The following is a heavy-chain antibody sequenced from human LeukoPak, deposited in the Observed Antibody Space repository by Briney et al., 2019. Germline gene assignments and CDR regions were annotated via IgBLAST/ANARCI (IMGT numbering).Heavy chain of an antibody. D-gene: IGHD4-17*01. CDR2: INSDGSST. V-gene: IGHV3-74*01. J-gene: IGHJ3*02. Sequence: GGSLRLSCAASGFTFSNYAFHWVRQAPGKGLVWVSRINSDGSSTSYADSVKGRFTISRDNAKNTLYLQMNSLRAEDTAVYYCARGTDYAMNAFDIWGQGTMVTVSS. CDR3: ARGTDYAMNAFDI. CDR1: GFTFSNYA.